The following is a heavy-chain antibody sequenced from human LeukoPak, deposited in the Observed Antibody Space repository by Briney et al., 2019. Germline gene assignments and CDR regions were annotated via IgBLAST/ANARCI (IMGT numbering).Heavy chain of an antibody. Sequence: SVKVSCTASGGTFSSYAISWVRQAPGQGLEWMGGIIPIFGTANYAQKFQGRVTITADESTSTAYMELSSLRSEDTAVYYCARVQDYPREAFAFDIWGQGTMVTVSS. CDR3: ARVQDYPREAFAFDI. J-gene: IGHJ3*02. D-gene: IGHD4-11*01. V-gene: IGHV1-69*13. CDR1: GGTFSSYA. CDR2: IIPIFGTA.